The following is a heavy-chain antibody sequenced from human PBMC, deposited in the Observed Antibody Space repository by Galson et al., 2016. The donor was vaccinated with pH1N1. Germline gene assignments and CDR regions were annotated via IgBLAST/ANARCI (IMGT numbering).Heavy chain of an antibody. D-gene: IGHD2/OR15-2a*01. J-gene: IGHJ3*02. CDR3: AKTLTHDEIYDAFDI. CDR1: GFTFSSYA. Sequence: SLRLSCAASGFTFSSYAMRWVRQAPGKGLEWVSAISGSGGSTYYADSVKGRFTISRGNSKNTLYLRMNSLRAEDTAVYYCAKTLTHDEIYDAFDIWAKGQWSPSLQ. CDR2: ISGSGGST. V-gene: IGHV3-23*01.